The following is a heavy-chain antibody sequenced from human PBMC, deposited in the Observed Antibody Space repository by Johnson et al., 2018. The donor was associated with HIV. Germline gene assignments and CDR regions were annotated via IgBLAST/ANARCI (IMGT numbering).Heavy chain of an antibody. CDR3: AKRLPGENWKGDAFDI. J-gene: IGHJ3*02. D-gene: IGHD1-1*01. V-gene: IGHV3-30*18. CDR1: GFTFSSYG. CDR2: ISYDGSNK. Sequence: QVQLVESGGGVVQPGRSLRLSCAASGFTFSSYGMHWVRQAPGKGLKWVALISYDGSNKYYADSVKGRFTISRDNSKNPLYLHMNNLRVEDTSVYYCAKRLPGENWKGDAFDIWGQGTMVTVSS.